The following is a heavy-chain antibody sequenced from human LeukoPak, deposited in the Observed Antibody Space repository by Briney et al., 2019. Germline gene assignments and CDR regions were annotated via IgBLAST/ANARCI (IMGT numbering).Heavy chain of an antibody. CDR1: GFTFDDYT. V-gene: IGHV3-43*01. J-gene: IGHJ5*02. CDR3: TKEGLPSGSSWSAWFDP. CDR2: ISWDGGST. D-gene: IGHD3-10*01. Sequence: SGGSLRLSCAASGFTFDDYTMHWVRQAPGKGLEWVSLISWDGGSTYYADSVKGRFTISKDNSKNTLYLQMNSLRAEDTAVYYCTKEGLPSGSSWSAWFDPWGQGTLVTVSS.